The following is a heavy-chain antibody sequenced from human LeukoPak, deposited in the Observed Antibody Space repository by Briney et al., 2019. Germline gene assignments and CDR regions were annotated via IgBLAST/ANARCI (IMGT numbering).Heavy chain of an antibody. V-gene: IGHV3-21*01. CDR2: ISSSSSYI. Sequence: GGSLRLSCAASGFTFSSYSMNWVRQAPGKGLEWVSCISSSSSYIYYADSVKGRFTISRDNAKNSLYLQMNSLRAEDTAVYYCASFRVAAYYDFWSGWADYWGQGTLVTVSS. CDR3: ASFRVAAYYDFWSGWADY. CDR1: GFTFSSYS. D-gene: IGHD3-3*01. J-gene: IGHJ4*02.